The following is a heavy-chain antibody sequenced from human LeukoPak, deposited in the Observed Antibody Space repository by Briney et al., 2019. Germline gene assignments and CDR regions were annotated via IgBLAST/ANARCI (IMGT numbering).Heavy chain of an antibody. CDR1: GFTFSSYA. D-gene: IGHD6-13*01. V-gene: IGHV3-64*01. CDR3: ARDAPGIAAAGGSDY. J-gene: IGHJ4*02. Sequence: PGGSLRLSCAASGFTFSSYAMHWVRQAPGKGLEYVSAISSNGGSTYYANSVKGRFIISRDNSKNTLYLQMGSLRAEDMAVYYCARDAPGIAAAGGSDYWGQGTLVTVSS. CDR2: ISSNGGST.